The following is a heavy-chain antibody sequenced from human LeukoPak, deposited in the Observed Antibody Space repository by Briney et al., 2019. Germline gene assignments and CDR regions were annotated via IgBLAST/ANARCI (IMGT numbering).Heavy chain of an antibody. Sequence: ESGPTLVNPTQTLTLTCTFSGFSVTTTGAGVTWIRQPPGKALEWLALIYWDDSKRYNPSLRSRLTITKDTSKNQVVLTMAKMDPVETAPYYCAKRKTKENHKAHHAMDLLGQRTSVTVSS. V-gene: IGHV2-5*02. D-gene: IGHD1-14*01. CDR1: GFSVTTTGAG. CDR2: IYWDDSK. J-gene: IGHJ6*02. CDR3: AKRKTKENHKAHHAMDL.